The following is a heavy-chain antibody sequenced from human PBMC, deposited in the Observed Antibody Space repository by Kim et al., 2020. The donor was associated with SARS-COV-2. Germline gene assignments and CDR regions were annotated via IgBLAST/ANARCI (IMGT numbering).Heavy chain of an antibody. CDR1: GFTFSSYA. V-gene: IGHV3-64D*09. D-gene: IGHD3-9*01. CDR2: ISSNGGST. Sequence: GGSLRLSCSASGFTFSSYAMHWVRQAPGKGLEYVSAISSNGGSTYYADSVKGRFTISRDNSKNTLYLQMSSLRAEDTAVYYCVKARYFDWFAPGGAFDIWGQGTMVTVSS. CDR3: VKARYFDWFAPGGAFDI. J-gene: IGHJ3*02.